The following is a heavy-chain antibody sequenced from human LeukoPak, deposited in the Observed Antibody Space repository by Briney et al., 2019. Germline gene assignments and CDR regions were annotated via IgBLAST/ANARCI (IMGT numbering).Heavy chain of an antibody. D-gene: IGHD3-10*01. CDR1: GFTFSSYA. J-gene: IGHJ4*02. CDR2: ISYDGSNK. V-gene: IGHV3-30*18. CDR3: AKNEQARGVMTFDY. Sequence: PGGSLRLSCAASGFTFSSYAMHWVRQAPGKGLEWVAVISYDGSNKYYADSVKGRFTISRDNSKNTLYLQMNSLRAEDTAVYYCAKNEQARGVMTFDYWGQGTLVTVSS.